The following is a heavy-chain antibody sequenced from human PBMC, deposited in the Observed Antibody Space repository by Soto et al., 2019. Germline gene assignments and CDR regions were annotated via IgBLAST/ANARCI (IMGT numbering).Heavy chain of an antibody. CDR1: GFTFSSYS. CDR3: ARGGGGYCSGGSCYNDY. D-gene: IGHD2-15*01. Sequence: EVQLVESGGGLVKPGGSLRLSCAASGFTFSSYSMNWVRQAPGKGLEWVSSSSSSSSYIYYADSVKGRFTISRDNAKNSLYLQMNSLRAEDTAVYYCARGGGGYCSGGSCYNDYWGQGTLVTVSS. V-gene: IGHV3-21*01. CDR2: SSSSSSYI. J-gene: IGHJ4*02.